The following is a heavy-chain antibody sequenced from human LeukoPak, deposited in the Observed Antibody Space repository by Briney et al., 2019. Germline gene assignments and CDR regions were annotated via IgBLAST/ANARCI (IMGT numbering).Heavy chain of an antibody. Sequence: GSLRLSCAASGFIFSHFAMSWVRQAPGKGLEWVSGMSASGSHTHSADFVKGRFTISRDNFKNTLYLQMNGLRVEDTAVYYCAREGQDLDHWGQGTLVSVST. CDR3: AREGQDLDH. CDR2: MSASGSHT. V-gene: IGHV3-23*01. CDR1: GFIFSHFA. D-gene: IGHD2-15*01. J-gene: IGHJ4*02.